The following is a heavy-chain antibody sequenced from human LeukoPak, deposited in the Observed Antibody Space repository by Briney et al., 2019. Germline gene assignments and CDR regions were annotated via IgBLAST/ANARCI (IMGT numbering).Heavy chain of an antibody. D-gene: IGHD3-3*01. Sequence: SETLSLTCTVSGGSLSSYYWSWIRQPPGKGLEWIGYIYYSGSTNYNPSLKSRVTISVDTSKNHFSLKLSSVTAADTAVYYCAAEWTREAFDIWGQGTMVTVSS. CDR3: AAEWTREAFDI. CDR2: IYYSGST. J-gene: IGHJ3*02. V-gene: IGHV4-59*01. CDR1: GGSLSSYY.